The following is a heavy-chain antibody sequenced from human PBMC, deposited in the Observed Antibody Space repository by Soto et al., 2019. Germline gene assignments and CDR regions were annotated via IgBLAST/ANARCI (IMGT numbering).Heavy chain of an antibody. CDR1: GFTFSDDG. CDR3: AKRNGDYLNGMDV. J-gene: IGHJ6*02. D-gene: IGHD4-17*01. Sequence: EVQLLESGGDSVQPGGSLRPSCVASGFTFSDDGMSWVRQAPGRGLEWVSAISGSGGSTIYADSVKGRFTISRDSSKNTLYLQMNTLRAEDTAIYYCAKRNGDYLNGMDVWGQGTTVTVSS. V-gene: IGHV3-23*01. CDR2: ISGSGGST.